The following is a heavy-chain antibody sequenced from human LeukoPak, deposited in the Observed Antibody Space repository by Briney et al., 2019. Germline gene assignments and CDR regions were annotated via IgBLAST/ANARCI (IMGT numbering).Heavy chain of an antibody. V-gene: IGHV3-30*02. Sequence: GGSLRLSCAASGFTFSSYGMHWVRQAPGKGLEWVAFIRYDGSNKYYADSVKGRFTISRDNSKNTLYLQMNSLRAEDTAVYYCAKGSYVFGDYYYYYMDVWGKGTTVTVSS. D-gene: IGHD3-16*01. CDR2: IRYDGSNK. J-gene: IGHJ6*03. CDR3: AKGSYVFGDYYYYYMDV. CDR1: GFTFSSYG.